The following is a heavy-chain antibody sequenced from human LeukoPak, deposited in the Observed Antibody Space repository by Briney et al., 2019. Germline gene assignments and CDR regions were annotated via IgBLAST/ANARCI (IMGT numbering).Heavy chain of an antibody. J-gene: IGHJ3*02. D-gene: IGHD3-22*01. CDR2: MNPNSGNT. CDR1: GYTFTSYD. CDR3: AKDPLLFYDSSGYHSNDAFDI. V-gene: IGHV1-8*03. Sequence: ASVKVSCKASGYTFTSYDINWVRQATGQGLERMGWMNPNSGNTGYAQKFQGRVTITRNTSISTAYMELSSLRSEDTAVYYCAKDPLLFYDSSGYHSNDAFDIWGQGTMVTVSS.